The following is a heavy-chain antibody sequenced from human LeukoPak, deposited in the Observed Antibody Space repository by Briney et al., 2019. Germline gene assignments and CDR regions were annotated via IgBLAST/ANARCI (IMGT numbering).Heavy chain of an antibody. CDR1: EFTFTTYT. V-gene: IGHV3-48*01. CDR2: IGNGGNII. Sequence: PGGSLRLSCVASEFTFTTYTMNWVRQAPGKGLEWVSYIGNGGNIIYYAGSVKGRFTISRDDAQNSLYLQLNRLRPEDTAVYYCARDLFQQALDYWGQGTLVTVSS. J-gene: IGHJ4*02. CDR3: ARDLFQQALDY.